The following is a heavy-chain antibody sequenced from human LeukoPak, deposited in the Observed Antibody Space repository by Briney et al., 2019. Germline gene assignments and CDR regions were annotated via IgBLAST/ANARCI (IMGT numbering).Heavy chain of an antibody. Sequence: ASVKVSCKGFGYTFTGYYMHWVRQAPGQGLECMGWINPNSGGTNYAQKFQGRVTMTRDTSASTAYMELSSLRSEDMAVYYCARLKTDAFDIWGQGTMVTVSS. CDR3: ARLKTDAFDI. V-gene: IGHV1-2*02. J-gene: IGHJ3*02. CDR2: INPNSGGT. CDR1: GYTFTGYY.